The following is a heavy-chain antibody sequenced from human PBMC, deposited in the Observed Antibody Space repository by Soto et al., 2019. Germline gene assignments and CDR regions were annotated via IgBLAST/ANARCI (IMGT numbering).Heavy chain of an antibody. D-gene: IGHD1-26*01. CDR2: IGTAGDT. CDR1: GFTFSSYD. V-gene: IGHV3-13*01. Sequence: EVQLVESGGGLVQPGGSLRLSCAASGFTFSSYDMHWVRQATGKGLEWVSAIGTAGDTYYPGSVKGRFTISRENAKNSLYLQMNSLRAEDTAVYYCVRVGATLLGYYWGQGTLVTVSS. CDR3: VRVGATLLGYY. J-gene: IGHJ4*02.